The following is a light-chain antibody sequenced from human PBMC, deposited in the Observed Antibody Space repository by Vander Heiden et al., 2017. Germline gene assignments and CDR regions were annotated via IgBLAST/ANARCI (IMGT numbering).Light chain of an antibody. CDR3: SSYTSSSLWV. J-gene: IGLJ3*02. V-gene: IGLV2-14*01. CDR2: DVS. Sequence: QSALTQPASVSGSPGQSITISCTGTSSDVGGYNNVSWYQQHPGKAPKLMIYDVSNRPSGVSNRFSGSKSGNTASLTISGLQAEDEADYYCSSYTSSSLWVFGGGTKLTVL. CDR1: SSDVGGYNN.